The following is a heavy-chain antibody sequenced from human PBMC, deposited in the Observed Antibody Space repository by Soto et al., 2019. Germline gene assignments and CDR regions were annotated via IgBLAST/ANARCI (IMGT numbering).Heavy chain of an antibody. D-gene: IGHD3-16*02. J-gene: IGHJ3*02. V-gene: IGHV1-18*01. Sequence: ASVKVSCKTSGYTFTTYGISWVRQAPGQGLEWVGWISAYSGKTHYAQKFQGKVTMTTDTSTNTAYLELRSLRSEDTAVYYCARDIEPKHEAFDIWGQGTMVTVSS. CDR2: ISAYSGKT. CDR3: ARDIEPKHEAFDI. CDR1: GYTFTTYG.